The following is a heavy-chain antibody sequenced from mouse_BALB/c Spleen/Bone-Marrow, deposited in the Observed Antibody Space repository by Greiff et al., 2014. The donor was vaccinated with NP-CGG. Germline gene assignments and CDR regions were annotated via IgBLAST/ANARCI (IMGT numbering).Heavy chain of an antibody. CDR3: ARSGKGAMDY. CDR2: IYPGDGDT. CDR1: GYVFSTYW. V-gene: IGHV1-80*01. Sequence: LVESGAELVRPGSSVKISCKASGYVFSTYWMNWVKQRPGQGLERIGRIYPGDGDTNYNGKFKDKVILTADKSSSTAYMQLSSLTSEDSAVYFCARSGKGAMDYWGQGTSVTVSS. D-gene: IGHD2-1*01. J-gene: IGHJ4*01.